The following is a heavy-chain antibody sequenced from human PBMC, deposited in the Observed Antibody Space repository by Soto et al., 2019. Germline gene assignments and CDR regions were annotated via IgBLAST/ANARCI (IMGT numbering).Heavy chain of an antibody. CDR1: GYTFTSYG. CDR3: ARELPIYDILTGYYTSGAFDI. CDR2: ISAYNGNT. Sequence: ASVNVSCKASGYTFTSYGISWVRQAPGQGLEWMGWISAYNGNTNYAQKLQGRVTMTTDTSTSTAYMELRSLRSDDTAVYYCARELPIYDILTGYYTSGAFDIWGQGTMVTVSS. D-gene: IGHD3-9*01. V-gene: IGHV1-18*01. J-gene: IGHJ3*02.